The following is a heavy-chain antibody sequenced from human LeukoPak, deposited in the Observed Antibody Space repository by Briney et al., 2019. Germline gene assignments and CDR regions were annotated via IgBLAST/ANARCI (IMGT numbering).Heavy chain of an antibody. CDR2: IIPIFGTA. D-gene: IGHD6-19*01. J-gene: IGHJ4*02. Sequence: GASVKVPCKASGGTFSSYAISWVRQAPGQGLEWMGGIIPIFGTANYAQKFQGRVTITTDESTSTAYMELSSLRSEDTAVYYCARGVRGWYFFDYWGQGTLVTVSS. CDR3: ARGVRGWYFFDY. CDR1: GGTFSSYA. V-gene: IGHV1-69*05.